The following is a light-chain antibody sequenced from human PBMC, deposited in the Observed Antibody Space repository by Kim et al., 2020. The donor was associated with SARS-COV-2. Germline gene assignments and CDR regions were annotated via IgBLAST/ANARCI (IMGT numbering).Light chain of an antibody. Sequence: TVTITCARSSGSRDDKSVQWYQQRPGGPPTTVIYENDQRPSGVSDRFSGSIDNTSSSASLTSSGLRNEDEADYYCQSYNRDNVLFGGGTQLTVL. V-gene: IGLV6-57*01. CDR3: QSYNRDNVL. CDR1: SGSRDDKS. J-gene: IGLJ2*01. CDR2: END.